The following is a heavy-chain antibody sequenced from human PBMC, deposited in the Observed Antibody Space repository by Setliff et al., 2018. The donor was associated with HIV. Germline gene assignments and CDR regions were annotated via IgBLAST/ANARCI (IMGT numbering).Heavy chain of an antibody. J-gene: IGHJ4*02. CDR3: ARGSPGPGY. V-gene: IGHV7-4-1*02. Sequence: ASVKVSCKASGYTFTSYAMNWVRQAPGQGLEWMGWINTDTGNPTYAHDFTGRFVFFLGTSVSTAYLQISSLRAEDTAVYYCARGSPGPGYWGQGTLVTVSS. CDR2: INTDTGNP. CDR1: GYTFTSYA. D-gene: IGHD7-27*01.